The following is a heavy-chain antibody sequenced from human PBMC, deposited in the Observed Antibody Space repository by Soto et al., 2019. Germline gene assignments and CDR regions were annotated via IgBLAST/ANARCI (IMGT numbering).Heavy chain of an antibody. V-gene: IGHV3-53*01. CDR1: GFTVSSNY. J-gene: IGHJ4*02. CDR3: AILSN. Sequence: PGGSLRLSCAASGFTVSSNYMNWVRQAPGKGLEWVSIIYSDGTTSYADSVKGRFTISRDNFKNTLHLQMNSLRAEDKAVYYCAILSNWGQGTLVTVSS. CDR2: IYSDGTT. D-gene: IGHD6-6*01.